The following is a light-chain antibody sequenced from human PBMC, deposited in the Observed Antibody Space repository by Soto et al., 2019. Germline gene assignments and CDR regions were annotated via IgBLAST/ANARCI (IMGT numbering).Light chain of an antibody. Sequence: HSALTQPPSASGSPGQSVTISCTGTSSDVGGYNYVSWYQQHPGKAPKLMIYEVSKRPSGVPDRFSGSKSGNTASLTVSGLQAEDEADYYCSSYAGSVDVFGTGTKVTVL. J-gene: IGLJ1*01. CDR1: SSDVGGYNY. V-gene: IGLV2-8*01. CDR2: EVS. CDR3: SSYAGSVDV.